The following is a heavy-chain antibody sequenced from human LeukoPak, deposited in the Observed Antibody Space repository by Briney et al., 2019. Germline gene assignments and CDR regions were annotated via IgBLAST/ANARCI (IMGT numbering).Heavy chain of an antibody. CDR3: AKLVYGDYYFDY. CDR2: ISGSGGST. J-gene: IGHJ4*02. Sequence: GGSLRLSCTASGFTFSSYAMSWVRQAPGKGLEWVSAISGSGGSTYYADSVKGRFTISRDNSKSTLYLQMNSLRAEDTAVYYCAKLVYGDYYFDYWGQGTLVTVSS. D-gene: IGHD4-17*01. V-gene: IGHV3-23*01. CDR1: GFTFSSYA.